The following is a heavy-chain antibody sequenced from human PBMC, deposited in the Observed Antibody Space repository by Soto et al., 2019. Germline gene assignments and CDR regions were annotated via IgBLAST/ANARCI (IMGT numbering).Heavy chain of an antibody. CDR2: IIPIFGTA. CDR1: GGAFSSYA. J-gene: IGHJ6*02. Sequence: SVKVSCKASGGAFSSYAISWVRQAPGQGLEWMGGIIPIFGTANYAQKFQGRVTITADESTSTAYMELSSLRSEDTAVYYCARDRWSSLGMDVWGQGTTVTVSS. V-gene: IGHV1-69*13. D-gene: IGHD6-13*01. CDR3: ARDRWSSLGMDV.